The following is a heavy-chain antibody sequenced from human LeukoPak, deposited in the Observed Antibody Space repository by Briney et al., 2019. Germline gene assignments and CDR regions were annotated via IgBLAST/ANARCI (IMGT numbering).Heavy chain of an antibody. Sequence: GGSLRLSCAASGFTFSSYGMSWVRQAPGKGLEWVSAITGSGGSTNYADSVKGRFTISRDNSKNTPYLQMNSLRAEDTAVYYCAKVMRSWYFDYWGQGTLVTVSS. V-gene: IGHV3-23*01. J-gene: IGHJ4*02. CDR2: ITGSGGST. D-gene: IGHD3-10*01. CDR1: GFTFSSYG. CDR3: AKVMRSWYFDY.